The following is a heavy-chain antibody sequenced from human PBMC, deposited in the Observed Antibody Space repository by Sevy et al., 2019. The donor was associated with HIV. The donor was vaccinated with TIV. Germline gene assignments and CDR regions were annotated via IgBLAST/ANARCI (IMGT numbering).Heavy chain of an antibody. J-gene: IGHJ3*02. Sequence: GGSLRLSCAASGFTFSSYWMSWVRQAPGKGLEWVANIKQDGSEKYYVDSVKGRFTISRDNAKNSLYLQMNSLGAEDTAGYYCARDRRLWFGGDAFDIWGQGTMVTVSS. CDR2: IKQDGSEK. D-gene: IGHD3-10*01. CDR3: ARDRRLWFGGDAFDI. CDR1: GFTFSSYW. V-gene: IGHV3-7*01.